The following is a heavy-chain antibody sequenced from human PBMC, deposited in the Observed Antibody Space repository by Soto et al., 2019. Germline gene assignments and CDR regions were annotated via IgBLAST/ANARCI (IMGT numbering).Heavy chain of an antibody. Sequence: TGRSLRLSCAASGFTFSSYAIHWVRQAPGKGLEWVAVISSDGSNKYYADSVKGRFTISRDNSKNTLYLQMNSLRTEDTAFYYCAREASNWEFDYWGQGTLVTVSS. CDR1: GFTFSSYA. CDR3: AREASNWEFDY. J-gene: IGHJ4*02. V-gene: IGHV3-30-3*01. D-gene: IGHD1-1*01. CDR2: ISSDGSNK.